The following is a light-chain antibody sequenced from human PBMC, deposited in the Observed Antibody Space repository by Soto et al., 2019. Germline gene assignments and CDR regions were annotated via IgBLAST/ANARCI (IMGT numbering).Light chain of an antibody. Sequence: VMTQSPATLSVSPGERATLSCRASQSVSSNLAWYQQKPGQAPRLLIYGASTRATGIPARFSGSGSGTEFSLTISSLQSEDFAVYYCQQYNDWPPWTFGQGTKVEIK. CDR1: QSVSSN. V-gene: IGKV3-15*01. CDR3: QQYNDWPPWT. CDR2: GAS. J-gene: IGKJ1*01.